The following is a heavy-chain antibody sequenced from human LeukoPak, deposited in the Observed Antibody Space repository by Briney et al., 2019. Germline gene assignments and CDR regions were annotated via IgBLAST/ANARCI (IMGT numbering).Heavy chain of an antibody. CDR3: ARDRAYYYDSSGYYYDLDY. J-gene: IGHJ4*02. V-gene: IGHV3-21*01. D-gene: IGHD3-22*01. CDR2: ISSSSSYI. CDR1: GFTFSSYS. Sequence: PGGSLRLSCAASGFTFSSYSMNWVRQAPGKGLEWVSSISSSSSYIYYADSVKGRFTISRDNAKKSVYLQMNSLRAEDTAVYYCARDRAYYYDSSGYYYDLDYWGQGTLVTVSS.